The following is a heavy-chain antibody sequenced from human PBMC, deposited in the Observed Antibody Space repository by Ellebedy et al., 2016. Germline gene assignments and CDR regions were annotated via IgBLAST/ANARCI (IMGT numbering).Heavy chain of an antibody. D-gene: IGHD1-26*01. J-gene: IGHJ5*01. V-gene: IGHV4-59*08. CDR3: ARRVMGATTWFDP. CDR1: GGSISSYY. Sequence: GSLRLSCTVSGGSISSYYWSWIRQPPGKGLEWIGYIYYSGSTNYNPSLKSRVTISVDTSKNQFSLKLSSVTAADTAVYYCARRVMGATTWFDPWGQGTTVTVSS. CDR2: IYYSGST.